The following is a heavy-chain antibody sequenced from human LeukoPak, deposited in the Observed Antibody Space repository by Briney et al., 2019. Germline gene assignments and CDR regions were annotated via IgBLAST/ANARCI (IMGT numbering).Heavy chain of an antibody. V-gene: IGHV3-11*05. CDR2: ISSSTGYT. CDR1: GFTFSDSY. Sequence: GGSLRLSCAASGFTFSDSYMGWIRQAPGKGLEWLSYISSSTGYTTYADSVKGRFTISRDNAENSLYLQMNSLRAEDTAVYYCARDPPHYSSSWYYFDYWGQGTLVTVSS. D-gene: IGHD6-13*01. CDR3: ARDPPHYSSSWYYFDY. J-gene: IGHJ4*02.